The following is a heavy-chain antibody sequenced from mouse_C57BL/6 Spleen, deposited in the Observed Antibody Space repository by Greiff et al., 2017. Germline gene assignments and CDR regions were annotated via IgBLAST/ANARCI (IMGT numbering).Heavy chain of an antibody. CDR3: ARAGTDYYAMDY. J-gene: IGHJ4*01. V-gene: IGHV1-19*01. D-gene: IGHD4-1*01. CDR1: GYTFTDYY. CDR2: INPYNGGT. Sequence: EVQLQQSGPVLVKPGASVKMSCKASGYTFTDYYMNWVKQSHGKSLEWIGVINPYNGGTSYNQKFKGKATLTVDKSSSTAYMELNSLTSEDSAVYYCARAGTDYYAMDYWGQGTSGTVSS.